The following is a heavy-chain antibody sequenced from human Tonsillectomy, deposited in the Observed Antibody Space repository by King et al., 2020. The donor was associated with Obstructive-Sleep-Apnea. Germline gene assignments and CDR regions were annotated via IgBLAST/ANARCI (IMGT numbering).Heavy chain of an antibody. V-gene: IGHV1-69*01. Sequence: VQLVESGAEVKRPGSSVKVSCKASGGTFSSYAFIWVRLSPGQGLEWMGEIIPLSASTSNAEKFQGRVTITADESTGTAYMGLSSLRSEDTAVYYCAGGVAARQYYYYGLDVWGPGTTVTVSS. CDR1: GGTFSSYA. D-gene: IGHD6-6*01. J-gene: IGHJ6*02. CDR2: IIPLSAST. CDR3: AGGVAARQYYYYGLDV.